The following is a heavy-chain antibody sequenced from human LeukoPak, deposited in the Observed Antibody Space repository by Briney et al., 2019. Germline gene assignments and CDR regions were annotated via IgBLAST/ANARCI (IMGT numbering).Heavy chain of an antibody. CDR1: EFTFSSYG. CDR2: MSDIGPNT. CDR3: ARRLSLRFDAFAV. J-gene: IGHJ3*01. Sequence: GGSLRLSCAASEFTFSSYGMSWVRQAPGKGLEWVSSMSDIGPNTYYADSVKGRFTISRDTSKNTLLLQMNSLRADDTALYFCARRLSLRFDAFAVWGPGTVVTVSS. V-gene: IGHV3-23*01. D-gene: IGHD3-3*01.